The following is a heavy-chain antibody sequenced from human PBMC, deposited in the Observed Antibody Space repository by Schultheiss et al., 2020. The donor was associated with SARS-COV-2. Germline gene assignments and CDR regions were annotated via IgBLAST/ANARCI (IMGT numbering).Heavy chain of an antibody. CDR2: IIPNLGSP. V-gene: IGHV1-69*13. Sequence: SVKVSCKTSGGTFSTYPISWVRQAPGRGLEWLGGIIPNLGSPNYAQNFQGRVTIIADESTSTAYMELSSLTSDDTAVYYCARGGGHDYGNYWYFDLWGRGALVTVSS. CDR1: GGTFSTYP. D-gene: IGHD4-17*01. J-gene: IGHJ2*01. CDR3: ARGGGHDYGNYWYFDL.